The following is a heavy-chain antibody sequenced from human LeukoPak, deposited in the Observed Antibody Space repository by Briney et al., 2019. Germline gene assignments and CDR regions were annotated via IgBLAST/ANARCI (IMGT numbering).Heavy chain of an antibody. D-gene: IGHD6-19*01. V-gene: IGHV4-38-2*02. CDR3: ARSGGVAGIEILDY. CDR2: IT. J-gene: IGHJ4*02. Sequence: SETLSLTCTVSGYSISSCYYWGWIRQPPGKGLEWIGSITYYNPSLKSRVTISVDTSKNQFSLKLSSVTAADTAVYYCARSGGVAGIEILDYWGQGTLVTVSS. CDR1: GYSISSCYY.